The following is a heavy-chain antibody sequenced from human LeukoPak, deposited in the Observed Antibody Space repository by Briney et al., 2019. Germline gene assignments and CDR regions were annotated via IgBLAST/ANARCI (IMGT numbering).Heavy chain of an antibody. Sequence: PSETLSLTCTVSGGSISCYYWSWIRQPPGKGLEWIGYIYYSGSTNYNPSLKSRVTISVDTSKNQFSLKLSSVTAADTAVYYCARDRGQWLLNWFDPWGQGTLVTVSS. D-gene: IGHD6-19*01. V-gene: IGHV4-59*01. CDR1: GGSISCYY. J-gene: IGHJ5*02. CDR2: IYYSGST. CDR3: ARDRGQWLLNWFDP.